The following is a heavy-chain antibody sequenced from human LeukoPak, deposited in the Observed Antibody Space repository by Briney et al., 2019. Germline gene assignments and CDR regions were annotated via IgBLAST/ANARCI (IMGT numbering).Heavy chain of an antibody. CDR2: IYTSGST. D-gene: IGHD3-16*02. CDR3: ARADYVWGSYRYTTFDY. CDR1: GGSISSYY. Sequence: PSETLSLTCTVSGGSISSYYWSWIRQPAGKGLEWIGRIYTSGSTNYNPSLKSRVTMSVDTSKNQFSLKLSSVTAADTAVYYCARADYVWGSYRYTTFDYWGQGTLVTVSS. J-gene: IGHJ4*02. V-gene: IGHV4-4*07.